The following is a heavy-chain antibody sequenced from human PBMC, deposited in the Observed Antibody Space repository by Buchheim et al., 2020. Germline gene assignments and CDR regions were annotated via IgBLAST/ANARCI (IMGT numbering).Heavy chain of an antibody. CDR1: GGSISSTSYY. V-gene: IGHV4-39*01. CDR3: SRRRFSSSSGGLDY. J-gene: IGHJ4*02. Sequence: QLQLQESGPGLVKPSETLSLTCTVSGGSISSTSYYWDWIRQHPGKGLEWIGTIYYSGSTLYSPSLKSRVTISVDTSQNQFSLKLSSVTAADTAVYFCSRRRFSSSSGGLDYWGQGTL. D-gene: IGHD6-6*01. CDR2: IYYSGST.